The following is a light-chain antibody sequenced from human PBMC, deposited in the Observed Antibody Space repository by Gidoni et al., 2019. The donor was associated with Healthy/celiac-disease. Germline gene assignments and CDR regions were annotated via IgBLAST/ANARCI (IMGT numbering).Light chain of an antibody. J-gene: IGKJ1*01. CDR2: DAS. CDR1: QGVSSY. Sequence: DIVLTQSPATLSLSPGERATLSCRASQGVSSYLAWYQQKPGQAPRLLIYDASNRATGIPARFSGSGSGTDFTLTISSLEPEDFAVYYCQQRSNWSWTFGQGTKVEIK. CDR3: QQRSNWSWT. V-gene: IGKV3-11*01.